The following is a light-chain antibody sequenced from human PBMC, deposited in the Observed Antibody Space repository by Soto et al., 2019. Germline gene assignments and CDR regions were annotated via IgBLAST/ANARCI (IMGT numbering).Light chain of an antibody. CDR2: DVS. CDR3: SSYTISSTVV. V-gene: IGLV2-14*03. CDR1: SSYISSYNY. Sequence: QSALTQPASVSGSPGQSITISCTTSSSYISSYNYVSWYQQHTDKAPRLIIYDVSSRPSGISNRFSGSKSGNTVSLTISGLQAEDEADYFCSSYTISSTVVFGGGTKVTVL. J-gene: IGLJ2*01.